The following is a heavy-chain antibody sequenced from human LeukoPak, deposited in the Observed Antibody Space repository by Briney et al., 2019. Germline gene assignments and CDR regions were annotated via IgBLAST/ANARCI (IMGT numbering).Heavy chain of an antibody. D-gene: IGHD4-17*01. J-gene: IGHJ5*02. CDR2: IYTSGST. Sequence: SETLSLTCTVSGGSISSYYWSWIRQPAGKGLEWIGRIYTSGSTNYNPSLKSRVTMSVDTSKNQFSLKLSSVTAADTAVYYCARVPSRGYDYGDPSWFDPWGQGTLVTVSS. CDR3: ARVPSRGYDYGDPSWFDP. CDR1: GGSISSYY. V-gene: IGHV4-4*07.